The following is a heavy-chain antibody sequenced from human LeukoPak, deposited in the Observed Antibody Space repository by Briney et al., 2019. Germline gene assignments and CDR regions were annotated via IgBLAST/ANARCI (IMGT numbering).Heavy chain of an antibody. CDR1: GGSISSYY. CDR2: IYYSWST. CDR3: ARVGDSSSWYRAGAFDI. V-gene: IGHV4-59*01. Sequence: SETLSLTCTVSGGSISSYYWSWIRQAPGKGLEWVGYIYYSWSTNYNPSLMRRLTISVATSKHQFSLKLSSLTAADTAVYYCARVGDSSSWYRAGAFDIWGQGTMVTVSS. J-gene: IGHJ3*02. D-gene: IGHD6-13*01.